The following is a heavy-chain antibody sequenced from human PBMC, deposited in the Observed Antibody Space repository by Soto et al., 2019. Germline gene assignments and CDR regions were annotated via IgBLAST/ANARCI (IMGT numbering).Heavy chain of an antibody. Sequence: QVQLVQSGAEVKKPGASVKVSCKASGYTFTSYDINWVRQATGQGLEYLGWMNTNSSNTGYVPKFQGRVTMTRNTPISTAYIELSSLRSEDTAVYYCARRVKYVDSSMWFDPWGQGTLFTVPP. D-gene: IGHD4-17*01. CDR1: GYTFTSYD. V-gene: IGHV1-8*01. CDR2: MNTNSSNT. CDR3: ARRVKYVDSSMWFDP. J-gene: IGHJ5*02.